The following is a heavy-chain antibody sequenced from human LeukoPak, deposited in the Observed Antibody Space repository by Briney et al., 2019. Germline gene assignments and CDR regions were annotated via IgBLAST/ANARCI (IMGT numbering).Heavy chain of an antibody. CDR2: IYPGDSDT. CDR1: GFVFTDFW. D-gene: IGHD6-13*01. Sequence: GESLKISCKGSGFVFTDFWIGWVRQMPGKGLEWMGIIYPGDSDTRYSPSFQGQVTISADKSISTAYLQWSSLKASDTAMYYCARQRIAAARTDAFDIWGQGTMVTVSS. CDR3: ARQRIAAARTDAFDI. V-gene: IGHV5-51*01. J-gene: IGHJ3*02.